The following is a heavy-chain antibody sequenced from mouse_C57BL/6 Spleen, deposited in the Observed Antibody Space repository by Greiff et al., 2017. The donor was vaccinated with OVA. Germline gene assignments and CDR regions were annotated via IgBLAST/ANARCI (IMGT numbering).Heavy chain of an antibody. V-gene: IGHV1-62-2*01. D-gene: IGHD2-3*01. Sequence: QVQLQQSGAELVKPGASVKLSCKASGYTFTEYTIHWVKQRSGQGLEWIGWFYPGSGSIKYNEKVKDKVTLTADKASNTVYMELSRLTSEDSAVYFRARHESYDDYLYYFDYWGQGTTLTVSS. CDR2: FYPGSGSI. J-gene: IGHJ2*01. CDR3: ARHESYDDYLYYFDY. CDR1: GYTFTEYT.